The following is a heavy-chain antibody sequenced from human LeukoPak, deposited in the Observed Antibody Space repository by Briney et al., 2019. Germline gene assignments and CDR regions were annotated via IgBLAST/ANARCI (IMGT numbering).Heavy chain of an antibody. V-gene: IGHV1-18*01. CDR1: GYTFTSYG. CDR2: ISAYNGNT. CDR3: ARAVVRGVISYYGMDV. Sequence: EASVKVSCKASGYTFTSYGISWVRQAPGQGLEWMGWISAYNGNTNYAQKFQGRVTMTRDTSTSTVYMELSSLRSEDTAVYYCARAVVRGVISYYGMDVWGQGTTVTVSS. D-gene: IGHD3-10*01. J-gene: IGHJ6*02.